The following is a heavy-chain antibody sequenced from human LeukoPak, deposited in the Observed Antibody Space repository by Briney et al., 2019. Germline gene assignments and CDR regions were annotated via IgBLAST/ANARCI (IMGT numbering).Heavy chain of an antibody. Sequence: SETLSLTCTVSGGSVSSYYWSWIRQPPGKGLEWIGYIYYSGSTNYNPSLKSRVTISVDTSKNQFSLKLSSVTAADTAVYYCARAPIYGDYAQYYYYYGMDVWGQGTTVTVSS. D-gene: IGHD4-17*01. V-gene: IGHV4-59*02. CDR3: ARAPIYGDYAQYYYYYGMDV. CDR1: GGSVSSYY. J-gene: IGHJ6*02. CDR2: IYYSGST.